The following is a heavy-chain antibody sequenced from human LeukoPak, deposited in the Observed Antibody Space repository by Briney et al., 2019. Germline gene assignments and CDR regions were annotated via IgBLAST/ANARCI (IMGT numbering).Heavy chain of an antibody. D-gene: IGHD3-3*01. CDR3: ARSFGVVIT. J-gene: IGHJ4*02. V-gene: IGHV4-38-2*02. Sequence: SETLSLTCTVSGYSITSAYYWGWIRQPPGKGLEWIGSFFLKGSTYYNPSLKSRVTISVDTSKNQFSLKLSSVTAADTAVYYCARSFGVVITWGQGTLVTVSS. CDR1: GYSITSAYY. CDR2: FFLKGST.